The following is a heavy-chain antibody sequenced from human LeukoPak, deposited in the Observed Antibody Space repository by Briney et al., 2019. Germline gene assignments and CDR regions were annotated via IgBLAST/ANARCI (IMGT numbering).Heavy chain of an antibody. CDR2: INTSGSAI. J-gene: IGHJ3*02. CDR1: GFTFSSYN. V-gene: IGHV3-48*03. D-gene: IGHD2/OR15-2a*01. CDR3: EWIDIIDGAVDI. Sequence: GGSLRLSCAASGFTFSSYNRNWVRQAPGKGLEWVSYINTSGSAIYYADSVKGRFTIVRDCAENSLYLQMNSLTADDTAVYYCEWIDIIDGAVDIWGQERRVTASS.